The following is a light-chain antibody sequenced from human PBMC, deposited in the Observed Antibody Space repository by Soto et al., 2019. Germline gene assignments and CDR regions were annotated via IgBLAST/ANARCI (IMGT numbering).Light chain of an antibody. CDR1: QGISSY. V-gene: IGKV1-9*01. J-gene: IGKJ3*01. CDR3: QQLNRYPYT. Sequence: IQLTQSPSSLSASVGVRVTITCRASQGISSYLAWYQQKPGKAPKLLIYAASTLQSGVPSRCSGSGYDTEFTLTTGSLQPKDFATHCSQQLNRYPYTFCPRAKVYIK. CDR2: AAS.